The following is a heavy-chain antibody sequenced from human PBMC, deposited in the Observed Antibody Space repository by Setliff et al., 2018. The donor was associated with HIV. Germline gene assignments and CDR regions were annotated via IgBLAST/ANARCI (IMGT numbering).Heavy chain of an antibody. D-gene: IGHD3-10*01. J-gene: IGHJ2*01. Sequence: ASVKVSCKATGYTFTSQYLHWVRQAPGQGIGWMGVINPTGGSTTYAQNFQGRVTMTRDTSTSTVYMEVSSLRSEDTAVYYCAREFTTVRGVTITKYFDLWGRGTLVTVSS. V-gene: IGHV1-46*01. CDR2: INPTGGST. CDR1: GYTFTSQY. CDR3: AREFTTVRGVTITKYFDL.